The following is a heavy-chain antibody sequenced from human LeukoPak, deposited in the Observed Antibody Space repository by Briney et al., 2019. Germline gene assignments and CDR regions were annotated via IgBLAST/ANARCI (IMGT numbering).Heavy chain of an antibody. CDR2: INPNSGGT. CDR1: GCTFTGYY. Sequence: ASVKVSCKASGCTFTGYYMHWVRQAPGQGLEWMGWINPNSGGTNYAQKLQGRVTMTTDTSTSTAYMELRSLRSDDTAVYYCARDPRPNPDMTTVTRGWFDPWGQGTLVTVSS. CDR3: ARDPRPNPDMTTVTRGWFDP. J-gene: IGHJ5*02. D-gene: IGHD4-17*01. V-gene: IGHV1-2*02.